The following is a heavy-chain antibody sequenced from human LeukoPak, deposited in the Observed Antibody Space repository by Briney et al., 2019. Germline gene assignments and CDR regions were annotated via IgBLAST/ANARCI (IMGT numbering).Heavy chain of an antibody. CDR2: ISGSGVST. D-gene: IGHD1-26*01. Sequence: GGSLRLSCAISGFTFTSYAMTWVRQAPGKGLEWVTSISGSGVSTYYADSVRGRFTISRDISKNTLYLQMNSLRAKDTALYYCAKTLVPSGIYHEDFFDYWGQGTLVTVSS. CDR1: GFTFTSYA. CDR3: AKTLVPSGIYHEDFFDY. J-gene: IGHJ4*02. V-gene: IGHV3-23*01.